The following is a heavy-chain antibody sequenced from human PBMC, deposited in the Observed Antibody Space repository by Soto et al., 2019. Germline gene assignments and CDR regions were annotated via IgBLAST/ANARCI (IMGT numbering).Heavy chain of an antibody. J-gene: IGHJ2*01. CDR1: GGSFSNYY. V-gene: IGHV4-34*01. CDR2: INHSVST. Sequence: QVQLQQWGAGLLKPSETLSLTCAVYGGSFSNYYWSWIRQPPGKGLEWIGEINHSVSTNYNPYLKRRVTISVDTSKNQFSLKLSSVTAADTAVYYCAREGRYFDLWGRGTLVTVSS. CDR3: AREGRYFDL.